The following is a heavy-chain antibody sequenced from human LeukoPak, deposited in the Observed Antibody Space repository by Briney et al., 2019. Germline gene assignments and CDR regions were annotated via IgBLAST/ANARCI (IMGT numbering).Heavy chain of an antibody. J-gene: IGHJ4*02. V-gene: IGHV3-23*01. CDR1: GFTFSSYA. Sequence: PGGSLRLSCAASGFTFSSYAMSWVRQAPGKGLQWVSGISGGGFSAYYADSVKGRFTISRDNSKDTLYLQMNSLRVEDTAVYFCAKDIVSEYYYDSSGYSPGLFDYWGQGTLVTVSS. CDR3: AKDIVSEYYYDSSGYSPGLFDY. D-gene: IGHD3-22*01. CDR2: ISGGGFSA.